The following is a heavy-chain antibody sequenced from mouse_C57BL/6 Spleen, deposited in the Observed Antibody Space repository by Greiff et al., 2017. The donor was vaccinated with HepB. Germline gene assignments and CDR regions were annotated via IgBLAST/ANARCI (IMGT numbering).Heavy chain of an antibody. CDR2: INPNYGTT. CDR1: GYSFTDYN. J-gene: IGHJ3*01. CDR3: AEKVDSSGWFAY. Sequence: VQLQQSGPELVKPGASVKISCKASGYSFTDYNMNWVKQRNGKSLEWIGVINPNYGTTSYNQKFKGKATLTVDQSSSTAYMQLNSLTSEDAAVYYCAEKVDSSGWFAYWGQGTLVTVSA. D-gene: IGHD3-2*02. V-gene: IGHV1-39*01.